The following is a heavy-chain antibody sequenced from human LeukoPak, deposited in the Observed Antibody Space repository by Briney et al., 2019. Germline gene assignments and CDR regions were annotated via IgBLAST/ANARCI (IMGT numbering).Heavy chain of an antibody. V-gene: IGHV5-51*01. D-gene: IGHD3-10*01. J-gene: IGHJ4*02. CDR1: GYSFTSYW. CDR2: IYPGDSDT. Sequence: GESLKISCKGSGYSFTSYWIGWVRRMPGKGLEWMGIIYPGDSDTRYSPSFQGQVTISADKSISTAYLQWSSLKASDTAMYYCARPFDYYGSGSYYTHFDYWGQGTLVTVSS. CDR3: ARPFDYYGSGSYYTHFDY.